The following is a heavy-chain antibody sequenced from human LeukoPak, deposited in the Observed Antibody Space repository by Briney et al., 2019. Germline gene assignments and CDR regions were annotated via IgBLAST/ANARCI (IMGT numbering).Heavy chain of an antibody. J-gene: IGHJ6*03. CDR1: GYTFTSYA. CDR3: ARDPVAVAGTGVYYYYYYMDV. Sequence: ASVKVSCKASGYTFTSYAMNWVRQAPGQGLEWVGWINRNSGGTNYAQKFQGRVTMTRDTSISTAYMELSRLRSDDTAVYYCARDPVAVAGTGVYYYYYYMDVWGKGTTVTVSS. D-gene: IGHD6-19*01. CDR2: INRNSGGT. V-gene: IGHV1-2*02.